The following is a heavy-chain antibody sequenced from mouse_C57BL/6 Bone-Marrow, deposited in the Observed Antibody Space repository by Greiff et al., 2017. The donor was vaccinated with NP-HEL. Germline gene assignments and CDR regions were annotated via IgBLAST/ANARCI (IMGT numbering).Heavy chain of an antibody. V-gene: IGHV1-26*01. Sequence: EVQLQQSGPELVKPGASVKISCKASGYTFTDYYMNWVKQSHGKSLEWIGDINPNNGGTSYNQKFKGKATLTVDKSSSTAYMELRSLTSEDSAVYYGERWEGYCSSYGAMDYWGQGTSVTVSS. D-gene: IGHD1-1*01. CDR1: GYTFTDYY. J-gene: IGHJ4*01. CDR2: INPNNGGT. CDR3: ERWEGYCSSYGAMDY.